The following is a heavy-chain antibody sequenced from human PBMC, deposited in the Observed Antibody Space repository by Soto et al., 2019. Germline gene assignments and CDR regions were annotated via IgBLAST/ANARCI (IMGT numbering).Heavy chain of an antibody. CDR1: GYTSSSSY. V-gene: IGHV1-46*01. CDR2: INPSGFST. Sequence: ASVKVSCKASGYTSSSSYIHWVRQAPGQGLEWMGLINPSGFSTDYAQTFQGRVTVTRDTPTSTVYMELSSLRSEDTAVYYCASGGYTYGFSAMDVWGPGTTVTVSS. J-gene: IGHJ6*02. D-gene: IGHD5-18*01. CDR3: ASGGYTYGFSAMDV.